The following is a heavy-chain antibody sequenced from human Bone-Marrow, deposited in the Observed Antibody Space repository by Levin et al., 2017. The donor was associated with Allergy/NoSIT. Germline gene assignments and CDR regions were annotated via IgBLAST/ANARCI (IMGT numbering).Heavy chain of an antibody. Sequence: ASVKVSCKSSTDTFTSYYMHWVRRAPGQGLEWMGIINPNNGGTTYAQNFQGRVTMTRDTSTSTVYMELNSLRFDDTAVYYCARAFWGHYAMDGWGQGTTVAVS. CDR2: INPNNGGT. V-gene: IGHV1-46*01. CDR3: ARAFWGHYAMDG. CDR1: TDTFTSYY. D-gene: IGHD3-16*01. J-gene: IGHJ6*02.